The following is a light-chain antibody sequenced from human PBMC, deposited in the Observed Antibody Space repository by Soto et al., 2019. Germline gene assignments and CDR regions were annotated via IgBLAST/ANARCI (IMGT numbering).Light chain of an antibody. Sequence: EIVLTQSPATLSLSPGERATLSCRASQSVGDYLGWYQQKPGQAPRLLIYDASQRATGVPARFSASGSGTDFTLTISSLEPEDFAIYYCQQYNNWPLTFGQGTRLEIK. CDR2: DAS. CDR1: QSVGDY. J-gene: IGKJ5*01. CDR3: QQYNNWPLT. V-gene: IGKV3-11*01.